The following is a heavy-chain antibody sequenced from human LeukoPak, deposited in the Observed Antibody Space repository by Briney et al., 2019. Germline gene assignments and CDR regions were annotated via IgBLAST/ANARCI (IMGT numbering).Heavy chain of an antibody. D-gene: IGHD1-7*01. CDR3: AREWNYGSGWFDP. Sequence: ASVKVSCKASGYTFTGYYMHWVRQAPGQGLEWMGWINPNSGGINYAQKFQGRVTMTRDTSISTAYMELSRLRSDDTAVYYCAREWNYGSGWFDPWGQGTLVTVSS. CDR1: GYTFTGYY. J-gene: IGHJ5*02. CDR2: INPNSGGI. V-gene: IGHV1-2*02.